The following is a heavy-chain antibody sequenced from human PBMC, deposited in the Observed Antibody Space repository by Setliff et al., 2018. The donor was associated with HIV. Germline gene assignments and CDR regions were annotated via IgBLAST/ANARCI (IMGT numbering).Heavy chain of an antibody. CDR1: GDSISSYY. Sequence: PSETLSLTCTVSGDSISSYYWSWIRQPPGKGLEWIGYIYTSGITDYNPSLKSRVTISGDTSKNQFSLKLSSVTAADTAVYYCARDRRGYYYGSGSCYMDVWGTGTTGTFSS. CDR3: ARDRRGYYYGSGSCYMDV. V-gene: IGHV4-4*08. D-gene: IGHD3-10*01. J-gene: IGHJ6*03. CDR2: IYTSGIT.